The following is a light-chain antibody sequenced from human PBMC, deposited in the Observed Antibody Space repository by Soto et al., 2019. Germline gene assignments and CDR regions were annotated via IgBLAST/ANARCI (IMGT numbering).Light chain of an antibody. CDR1: QNISSY. Sequence: IMLTQPPATLSLSPGKRATLSFRASQNISSYLIWYQQKPGQAPRLLLYGASTRATGIPVRFSGSGFGTEFTLTISSLQSEDFAVYYCQQYKNWPLFGQGTRLEI. CDR3: QQYKNWPL. J-gene: IGKJ5*01. CDR2: GAS. V-gene: IGKV3-15*01.